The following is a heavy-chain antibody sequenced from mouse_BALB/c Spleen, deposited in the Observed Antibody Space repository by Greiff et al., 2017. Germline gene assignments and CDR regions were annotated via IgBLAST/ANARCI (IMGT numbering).Heavy chain of an antibody. J-gene: IGHJ2*01. CDR2: ISYSGST. D-gene: IGHD1-2*01. V-gene: IGHV3-2*02. CDR3: AREVHYYGSYYFDD. CDR1: GYSITSDYA. Sequence: EVKLMESGPGLVKPSQSLSLTCTVTGYSITSDYAWTWIRQFPGNKLEWMGSISYSGSTSYNPSLKSRISITRDTSKNQFFLQLNSVTTEDTATYYCAREVHYYGSYYFDDWGQGTTLTVSS.